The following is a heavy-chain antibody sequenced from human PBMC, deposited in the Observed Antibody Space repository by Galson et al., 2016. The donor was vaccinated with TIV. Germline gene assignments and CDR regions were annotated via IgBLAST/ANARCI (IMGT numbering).Heavy chain of an antibody. Sequence: SLRLSCAASGFTFSSYGMHWVRQAPGKGLEWVAVISNDGNTKHYADSVKGRFTISRNNSKNTVFLQMNSLRPEDTALYYCARSLTSDYGDPLDYWGQGTLVTVSS. J-gene: IGHJ4*02. D-gene: IGHD4-17*01. CDR2: ISNDGNTK. CDR3: ARSLTSDYGDPLDY. CDR1: GFTFSSYG. V-gene: IGHV3-30*03.